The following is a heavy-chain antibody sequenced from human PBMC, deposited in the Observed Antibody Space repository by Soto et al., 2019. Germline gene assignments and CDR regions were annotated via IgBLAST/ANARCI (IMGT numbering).Heavy chain of an antibody. CDR3: ARAPWFGEVPQGGYY. J-gene: IGHJ4*02. Sequence: EVRLLESGGGLVQPGGSLRLSCAGSGFTFSNFAMSWVRQAPGKGLEWVSAMSASGTTTYYADSVRGRFTMSRDNSKNMMYLQRNSLRADDTAIYYCARAPWFGEVPQGGYYWGQGTLVTVSS. CDR1: GFTFSNFA. V-gene: IGHV3-23*01. CDR2: MSASGTTT. D-gene: IGHD3-10*01.